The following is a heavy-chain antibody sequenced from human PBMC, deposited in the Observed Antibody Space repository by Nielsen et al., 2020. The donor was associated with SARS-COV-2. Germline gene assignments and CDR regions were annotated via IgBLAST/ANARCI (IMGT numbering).Heavy chain of an antibody. V-gene: IGHV4-39*07. CDR1: GGSISSSSYY. CDR2: INHSGRT. D-gene: IGHD2-15*01. CDR3: ARKRIGYCSGGSCYSGSYKYHYYGMDV. Sequence: SETLSLTCTVSGGSISSSSYYWGWIRQPPGKGLEWIGEINHSGRTSYNPSLKSRVTISVDTSKNQFSLKLSSVTAADTAVYYCARKRIGYCSGGSCYSGSYKYHYYGMDVWGQGTTVTVSS. J-gene: IGHJ6*02.